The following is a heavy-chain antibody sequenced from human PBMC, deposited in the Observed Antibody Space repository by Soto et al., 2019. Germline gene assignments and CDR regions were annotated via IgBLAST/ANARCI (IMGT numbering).Heavy chain of an antibody. CDR2: ISAYNGNT. CDR3: ASSPALAGIAAAGPIDYYYYYGMDV. Sequence: ASVKVSCKASGYTFTSYGISWVRQAPGQGLEWMGWISAYNGNTNYAQKLQGRVTMTTDTSTSTAYMELRSLRSDDTAVYYCASSPALAGIAAAGPIDYYYYYGMDVWG. D-gene: IGHD6-13*01. CDR1: GYTFTSYG. V-gene: IGHV1-18*01. J-gene: IGHJ6*02.